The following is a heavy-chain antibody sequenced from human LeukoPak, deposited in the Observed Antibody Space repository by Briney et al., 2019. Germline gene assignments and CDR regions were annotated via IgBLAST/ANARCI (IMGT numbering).Heavy chain of an antibody. CDR1: GFTFSSYE. Sequence: PGGSLRLSCAASGFTFSSYEMNWVRQAPGKGLEWVSYISSSGSTIYYADSVKGRFTISRDNAKNSLYLQMNSLRAEDTAVYYCARDANYYDSSGYPPSDYWGQGTLVTVSS. J-gene: IGHJ4*02. V-gene: IGHV3-48*03. CDR3: ARDANYYDSSGYPPSDY. CDR2: ISSSGSTI. D-gene: IGHD3-22*01.